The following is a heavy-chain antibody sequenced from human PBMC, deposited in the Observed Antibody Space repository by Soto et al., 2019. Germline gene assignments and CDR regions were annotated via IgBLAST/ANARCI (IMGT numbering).Heavy chain of an antibody. J-gene: IGHJ4*02. CDR1: GGTFSSYA. CDR2: IIPIFGTA. CDR3: ARGARSGYDFLYFDY. D-gene: IGHD5-12*01. V-gene: IGHV1-69*13. Sequence: SVKVSCKASGGTFSSYAISWVRQAPGQGLEWMGGIIPIFGTANYAQKFQGRVTITADESTSTAYMELSSLRSEDTAVYYCARGARSGYDFLYFDYWGQGTLVTSPQ.